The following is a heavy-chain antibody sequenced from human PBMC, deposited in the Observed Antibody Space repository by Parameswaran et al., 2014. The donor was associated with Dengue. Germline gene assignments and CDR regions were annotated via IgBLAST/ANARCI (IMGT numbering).Heavy chain of an antibody. V-gene: IGHV3-30*16. D-gene: IGHD4-17*01. CDR2: ISYDGSDK. J-gene: IGHJ4*02. CDR3: ARVPYGDYGRFDY. Sequence: WIRQPPGKGLEWVAVISYDGSDKYYADSVKGRFTISRDSSKNTLYLQMNSLRVEDTAVYYCARVPYGDYGRFDYWGQGTLVTVSS.